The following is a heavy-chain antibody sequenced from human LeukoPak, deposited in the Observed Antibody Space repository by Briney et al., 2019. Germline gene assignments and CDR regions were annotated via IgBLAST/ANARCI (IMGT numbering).Heavy chain of an antibody. V-gene: IGHV4-38-2*02. CDR3: ARSRLDVLTIDY. D-gene: IGHD3-10*01. CDR1: GYSISSGYY. CDR2: IYHSGST. J-gene: IGHJ4*02. Sequence: SETLSLTCTVSGYSISSGYYWGWIRPPPGKGLEWIGSIYHSGSTYYNPSLKSRVTIAVDTSKNQFSLKLSSVTAADTAVYYCARSRLDVLTIDYWGQGTLVTVSS.